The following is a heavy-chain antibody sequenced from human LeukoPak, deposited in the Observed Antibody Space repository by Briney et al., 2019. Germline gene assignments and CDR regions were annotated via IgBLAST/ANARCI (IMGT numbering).Heavy chain of an antibody. CDR2: ISSNGGST. CDR3: ARFVGYYDSSYFDY. V-gene: IGHV3-64*01. D-gene: IGHD3-22*01. J-gene: IGHJ4*02. Sequence: GGSLRLSCAASGFTFSSYAMHWVRQAPGKGLEYVSAISSNGGSTYYANSVKGRFTISRDNSKNTLYLQMGSLRAEDMAVYYCARFVGYYDSSYFDYWGQGTLVTVSS. CDR1: GFTFSSYA.